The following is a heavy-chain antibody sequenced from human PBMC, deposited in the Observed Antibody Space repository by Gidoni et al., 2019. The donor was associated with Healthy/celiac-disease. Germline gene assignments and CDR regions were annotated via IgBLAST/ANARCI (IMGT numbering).Heavy chain of an antibody. J-gene: IGHJ4*02. D-gene: IGHD1-26*01. CDR2: ISYDGSNK. CDR1: GFTLSRYG. Sequence: QVQLVESGGGVVQPGRSLRLSCAASGFTLSRYGMHWVRQAPGKGLEWVAVISYDGSNKYYADSVKGRFTISRDNSKNTLYLQMNSLRAEDTAVYYCAKGIVGANSPGAFDYWGQGTLVTVSS. CDR3: AKGIVGANSPGAFDY. V-gene: IGHV3-30*18.